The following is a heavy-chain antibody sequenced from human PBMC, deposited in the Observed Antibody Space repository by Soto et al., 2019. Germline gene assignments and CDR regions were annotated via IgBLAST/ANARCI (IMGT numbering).Heavy chain of an antibody. D-gene: IGHD6-13*01. J-gene: IGHJ6*02. CDR3: ARGTAAGTYYYYYYGMDV. Sequence: QVQLVESGGGVVQPGRSLRLSCAASGFTFSSYAMHWVRQAPGKGLEWVAVISYDGSNKYYADSVKGRFTISRDNSKNTLYLQMNSLRAEDTAVYYCARGTAAGTYYYYYYGMDVWGQGTTVTVSS. V-gene: IGHV3-30-3*01. CDR1: GFTFSSYA. CDR2: ISYDGSNK.